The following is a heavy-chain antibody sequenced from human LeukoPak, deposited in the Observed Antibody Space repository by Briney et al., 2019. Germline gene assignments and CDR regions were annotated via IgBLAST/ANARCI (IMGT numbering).Heavy chain of an antibody. D-gene: IGHD4-11*01. Sequence: ASVKVSCRASGYTFTGYYMHWVRQAPGQGLEWMGWINPNSGGTNYAQKFQGRVTMTRDTSISTAYMELSRLRSDDTAVYYCARDRGEDYSNYVDYWGQGTLVTVSS. CDR3: ARDRGEDYSNYVDY. J-gene: IGHJ4*02. CDR2: INPNSGGT. CDR1: GYTFTGYY. V-gene: IGHV1-2*02.